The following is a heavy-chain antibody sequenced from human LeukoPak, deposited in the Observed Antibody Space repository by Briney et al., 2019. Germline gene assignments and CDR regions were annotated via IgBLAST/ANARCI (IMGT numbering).Heavy chain of an antibody. V-gene: IGHV1-2*02. D-gene: IGHD2-15*01. J-gene: IGHJ4*02. CDR1: GYTFTAYY. CDR2: INPNSSGT. Sequence: ASVKVSCKASGYTFTAYYVHWVRQAPGQRLEWMGWINPNSSGTNYAQTFQSRVTMTRDTSISTAYMELSSLRSDDTAVYYCARSRGFCSGASSYPPASDWGQGTLVTVSS. CDR3: ARSRGFCSGASSYPPASD.